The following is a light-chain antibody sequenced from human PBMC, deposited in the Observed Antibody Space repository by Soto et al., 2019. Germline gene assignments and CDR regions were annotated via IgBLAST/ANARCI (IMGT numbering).Light chain of an antibody. Sequence: DIQMTQSPSSLSASVVDRVSITCLASQYISTYLNWYQQKPGKAPKLLIYAASNLQSGVPSRFSGSGSGTEFTLTISSLQPEDFATYYCQQPYSTVRTCGQGTKGDIK. CDR1: QYISTY. CDR3: QQPYSTVRT. J-gene: IGKJ1*01. V-gene: IGKV1-39*01. CDR2: AAS.